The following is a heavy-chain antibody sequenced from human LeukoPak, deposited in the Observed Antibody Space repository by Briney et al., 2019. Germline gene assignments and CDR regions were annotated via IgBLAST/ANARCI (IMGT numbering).Heavy chain of an antibody. D-gene: IGHD5-18*01. CDR2: INPNSGGT. V-gene: IGHV1-2*02. CDR3: ARDRQLWSPFDAFDI. CDR1: GYTFTGYY. J-gene: IGHJ3*02. Sequence: GASVKVSCKASGYTFTGYYMHWVRQAPGQGLEWMGWINPNSGGTNYAQKFQGRVTMTRDTSISTAYMELSRLRSDDTAVYYRARDRQLWSPFDAFDIWGQGTMVTVSS.